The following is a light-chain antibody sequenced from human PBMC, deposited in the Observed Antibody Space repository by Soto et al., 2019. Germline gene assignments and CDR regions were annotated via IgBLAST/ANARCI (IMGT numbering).Light chain of an antibody. CDR3: PQYGNSPPYT. Sequence: EIVLTQSPGTLSLSPGERATLSCRASQSVSSSYLAWYQQKPGQAPRLLIYGASSRATGIPDRFSGSGSGTDFTLTISRLEPEDFAFYYCPQYGNSPPYTFGQGTKLEIK. V-gene: IGKV3-20*01. J-gene: IGKJ2*01. CDR1: QSVSSSY. CDR2: GAS.